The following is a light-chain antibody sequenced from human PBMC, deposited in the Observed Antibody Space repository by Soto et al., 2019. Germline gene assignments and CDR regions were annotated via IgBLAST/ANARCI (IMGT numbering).Light chain of an antibody. Sequence: DIQMPQSPSSLSASVRDRVTITCRASQSISTYINWYQQKPGKAPKLLIYAASTLESGVPSRFSGSGSGTDFTITISSLQPEDFATYYCQQSYSTPQTFGQGTKVEIK. J-gene: IGKJ1*01. V-gene: IGKV1-39*01. CDR2: AAS. CDR1: QSISTY. CDR3: QQSYSTPQT.